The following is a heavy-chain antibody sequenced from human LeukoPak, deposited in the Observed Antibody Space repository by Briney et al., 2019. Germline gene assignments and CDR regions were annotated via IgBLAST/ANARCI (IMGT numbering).Heavy chain of an antibody. CDR3: ARGTVVTTADY. Sequence: PSETLSLTCAVYGGSFSGYYWSWIRQPPGKGREWIGEINHSGSTNYNPSLKSRVTISVDTSKNQFSLKLSSVTAADTAVYYCARGTVVTTADYWGQGTLVTVSS. V-gene: IGHV4-34*01. J-gene: IGHJ4*02. CDR2: INHSGST. D-gene: IGHD4-23*01. CDR1: GGSFSGYY.